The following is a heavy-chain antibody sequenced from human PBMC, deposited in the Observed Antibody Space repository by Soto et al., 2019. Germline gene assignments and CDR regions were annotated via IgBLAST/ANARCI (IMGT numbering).Heavy chain of an antibody. CDR1: GFTFSSYA. CDR3: ARETLHYGGNRRGDAFDI. CDR2: ISYDGSKK. J-gene: IGHJ3*02. D-gene: IGHD4-17*01. Sequence: QVQLVESGGGVVQPGRSLRLSCAASGFTFSSYAMHWVRQAPGKGLEWVAVISYDGSKKYYADSVKGRFTISRDNSKNTLYLQMNSLRAEDTAVYYCARETLHYGGNRRGDAFDIWGQGTMVTVSS. V-gene: IGHV3-30-3*01.